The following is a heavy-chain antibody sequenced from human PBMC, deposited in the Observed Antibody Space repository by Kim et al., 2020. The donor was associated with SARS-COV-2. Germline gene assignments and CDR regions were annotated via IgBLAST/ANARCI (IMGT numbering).Heavy chain of an antibody. CDR2: ISYDGSNK. V-gene: IGHV3-30*18. D-gene: IGHD2-2*01. CDR1: GFTFSSYG. Sequence: GGSLRLSCAASGFTFSSYGMHWVRQAPGKGLEWVAVISYDGSNKYYADSVKGRFTISRDNSKNTLYLQMNSLRAEDTAVYYCAKKRCSTSCYEFDYWGQG. J-gene: IGHJ4*02. CDR3: AKKRCSTSCYEFDY.